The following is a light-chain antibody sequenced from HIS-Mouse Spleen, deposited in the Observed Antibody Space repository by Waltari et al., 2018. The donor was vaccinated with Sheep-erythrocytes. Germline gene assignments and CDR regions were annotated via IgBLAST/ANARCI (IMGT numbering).Light chain of an antibody. CDR2: QDS. J-gene: IGLJ2*01. Sequence: SYELTQPPSVSVSTGQTASITCSGDKLGDKYACWYQQKPGQSPVLVIYQDSKRPSGIPERFSGSNSGNTATLTISGTQAMDEADYYCQAWDSSTAVFGGGTK. CDR1: KLGDKY. CDR3: QAWDSSTAV. V-gene: IGLV3-1*01.